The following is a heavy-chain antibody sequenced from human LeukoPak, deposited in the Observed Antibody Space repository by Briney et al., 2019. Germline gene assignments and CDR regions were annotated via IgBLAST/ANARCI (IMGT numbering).Heavy chain of an antibody. CDR1: GYTFTSNY. CDR2: ISPSGGST. D-gene: IGHD6-6*01. Sequence: ASVKVSCKAFGYTFTSNYMHWVRQAPGQGPEWMGVISPSGGSTTYAQKFQGRVTLTRDMSTSTDYLELSSLRSEDTAVYYCARTYSSSSKFAGRREKGYYYYMDVWGKGTTVTVSS. J-gene: IGHJ6*03. CDR3: ARTYSSSSKFAGRREKGYYYYMDV. V-gene: IGHV1-46*01.